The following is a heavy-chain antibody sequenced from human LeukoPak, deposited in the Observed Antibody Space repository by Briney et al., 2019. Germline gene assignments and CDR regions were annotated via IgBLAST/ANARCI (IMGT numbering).Heavy chain of an antibody. D-gene: IGHD3-3*01. CDR1: GGSISSSSYY. V-gene: IGHV4-39*01. J-gene: IGHJ4*02. CDR2: IYYSGST. CDR3: ATGYDFWSGYYSY. Sequence: SETLSLTCTVSGGSISSSSYYWGWIRQPPGKGLEWIGSIYYSGSTYYNPSLKSRVTISVDTSKNQFSLKLSSVTAADTAVYYCATGYDFWSGYYSYWGQGTLVTVSS.